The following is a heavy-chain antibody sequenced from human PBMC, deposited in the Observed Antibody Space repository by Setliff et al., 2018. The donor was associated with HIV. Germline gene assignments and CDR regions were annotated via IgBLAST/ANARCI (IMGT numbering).Heavy chain of an antibody. Sequence: GGSLRLSCAASGFTFEDYGMSWVRQVPGKGLEWVSGISWSGGGTGYAASVKGRFTISRDNAKNSLYLQMNSLRAEDTAVYYCARVMIGYSGYDAFDYWGQGTLVTVSS. CDR1: GFTFEDYG. CDR3: ARVMIGYSGYDAFDY. CDR2: ISWSGGGT. D-gene: IGHD5-12*01. V-gene: IGHV3-20*04. J-gene: IGHJ4*02.